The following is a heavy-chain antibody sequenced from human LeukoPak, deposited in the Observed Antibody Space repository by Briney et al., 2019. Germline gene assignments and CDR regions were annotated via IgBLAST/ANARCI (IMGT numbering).Heavy chain of an antibody. CDR1: GXSIRSSY. Sequence: PSETLSLTCTVSGXSIRSSYWSWLRQPPGKGLEWIEYIYYTGSTNSNPSLKSRVTVSVDTSKNQFSLKLSSMTAADTAVYYCARLDRSGYEMGGTWFDPWGQGTLVTVSS. V-gene: IGHV4-59*08. CDR2: IYYTGST. J-gene: IGHJ5*02. CDR3: ARLDRSGYEMGGTWFDP. D-gene: IGHD3-22*01.